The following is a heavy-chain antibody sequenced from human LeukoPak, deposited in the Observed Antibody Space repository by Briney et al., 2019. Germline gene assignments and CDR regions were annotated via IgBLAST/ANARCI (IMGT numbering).Heavy chain of an antibody. CDR2: ITSGSTSI. D-gene: IGHD5-18*01. CDR1: GFTFGHHN. CDR3: ARGNTAMVTSGLDY. Sequence: GGSLRLSCAASGFTFGHHNMNWVRQAPGKGLEWVSSITSGSTSIYYADSLKGRFTISRDNAKNSLYLQMNSLRAEDTAVYYCARGNTAMVTSGLDYWGQGTLVTVSS. V-gene: IGHV3-21*01. J-gene: IGHJ4*02.